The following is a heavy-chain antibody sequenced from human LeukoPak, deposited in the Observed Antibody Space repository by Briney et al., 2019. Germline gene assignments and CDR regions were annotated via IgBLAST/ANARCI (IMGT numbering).Heavy chain of an antibody. CDR3: TTGVLTA. Sequence: GGSHRLSCAPSGITFNYARMSCGPETPGKGLECVGRIKDKNDGGTTDYAEPAKGRFTISRDDSKNIVYLQMNSLKTEDTGVYYCTTGVLTAWGQGTLVSVSS. J-gene: IGHJ4*02. D-gene: IGHD2-15*01. V-gene: IGHV3-15*01. CDR2: IKDKNDGGTT. CDR1: GITFNYAR.